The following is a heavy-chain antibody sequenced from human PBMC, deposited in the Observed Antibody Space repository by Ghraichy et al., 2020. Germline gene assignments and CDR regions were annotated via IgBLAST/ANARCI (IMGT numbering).Heavy chain of an antibody. D-gene: IGHD3-22*01. CDR2: INHSGST. Sequence: SETLSLTCAVYGGSFSGYYWSWIRQPPGKGLEWIGEINHSGSTNYNPSLKSRVTISVDTSKNRFSLKLSSVTAADTAVYYCARGRSYYDSSVPDYWGQGTLVTVSS. CDR1: GGSFSGYY. V-gene: IGHV4-34*01. J-gene: IGHJ4*02. CDR3: ARGRSYYDSSVPDY.